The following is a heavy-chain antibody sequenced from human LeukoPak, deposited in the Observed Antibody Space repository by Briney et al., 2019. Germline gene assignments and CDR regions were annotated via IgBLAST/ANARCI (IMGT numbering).Heavy chain of an antibody. CDR1: GGSINNYF. CDR3: AREGRGDSSGYYYEFDY. CDR2: MYTSGHT. Sequence: SETLSLTCTVSGGSINNYFWNWIRQSAGKGLEWIGRMYTSGHTDYNPSLKSRVTMSIDTSKNQFSLKLSSVTAADTAVYYCAREGRGDSSGYYYEFDYWGQGTLVTVSS. D-gene: IGHD3-22*01. V-gene: IGHV4-4*07. J-gene: IGHJ4*02.